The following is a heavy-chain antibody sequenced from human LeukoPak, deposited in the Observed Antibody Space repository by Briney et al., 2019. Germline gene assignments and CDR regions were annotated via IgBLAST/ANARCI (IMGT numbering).Heavy chain of an antibody. Sequence: KSSETLSLTCTVSGGSISIYYWSWIRQPPGKGLEWIGYIYYSGSTNYNTSLKSRVTISVDTSKNQFSLKLSSVTAADTAVYYCARDGGSFYICYSWGQGALVTVSS. CDR2: IYYSGST. V-gene: IGHV4-59*01. CDR1: GGSISIYY. J-gene: IGHJ4*02. D-gene: IGHD1-26*01. CDR3: ARDGGSFYICYS.